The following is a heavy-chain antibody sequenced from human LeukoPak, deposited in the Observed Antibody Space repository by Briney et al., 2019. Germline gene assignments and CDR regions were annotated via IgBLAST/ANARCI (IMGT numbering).Heavy chain of an antibody. Sequence: GGSLRLSCAASGFTFSSYEMNWVRQAPGKGLEWVSYISSSGSTIYYADSVKGRFTISRDNAKNSLYPQMNSLRAEDTAVYYCARLGGFYYYYYGMDVWGKGTTVTVSS. CDR2: ISSSGSTI. J-gene: IGHJ6*04. CDR3: ARLGGFYYYYYGMDV. V-gene: IGHV3-48*03. CDR1: GFTFSSYE.